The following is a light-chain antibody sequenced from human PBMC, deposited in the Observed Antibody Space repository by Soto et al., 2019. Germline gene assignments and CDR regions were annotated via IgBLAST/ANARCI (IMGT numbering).Light chain of an antibody. Sequence: QSVLTQPASVSGSPGQSITISCTGTISDFVVYNYVSWYQQHPGKAPKLMIYGVSNRPSGVSNRFSGSKSGNTASLTISGLQADDVADYYCRSHTISSAVQVFANGTTSPS. CDR2: GVS. V-gene: IGLV2-14*01. CDR1: ISDFVVYNY. J-gene: IGLJ1*01. CDR3: RSHTISSAVQV.